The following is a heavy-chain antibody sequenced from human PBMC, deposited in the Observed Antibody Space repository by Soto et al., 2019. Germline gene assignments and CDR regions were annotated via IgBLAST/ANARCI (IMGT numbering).Heavy chain of an antibody. CDR1: GFTFSSYA. J-gene: IGHJ4*02. CDR3: ARSFTFGGVIVSCYFDY. CDR2: ISYDGSNK. D-gene: IGHD3-16*02. V-gene: IGHV3-30-3*01. Sequence: GGSLRLSCAASGFTFSSYAMHWVRQAPGKGLEWVAVISYDGSNKYYADSVKGRFTISRDNSKNTLYLQMNSLRAEDTAVYYCARSFTFGGVIVSCYFDYWGQGTLVTVSS.